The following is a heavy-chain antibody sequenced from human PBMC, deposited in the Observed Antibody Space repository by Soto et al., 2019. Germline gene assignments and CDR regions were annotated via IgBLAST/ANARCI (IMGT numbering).Heavy chain of an antibody. Sequence: GGSLRLSCAASGFPFSTYAMSWVRQAPGKGLEWVSTIMNSGAGTYYPDSMMGRFTIARDNSKNTVYLQMNSLRAEDTAVYYCASDLDDTVFNFDSWGQGTLVTVSS. CDR2: IMNSGAGT. D-gene: IGHD2-21*02. J-gene: IGHJ4*02. CDR1: GFPFSTYA. CDR3: ASDLDDTVFNFDS. V-gene: IGHV3-23*01.